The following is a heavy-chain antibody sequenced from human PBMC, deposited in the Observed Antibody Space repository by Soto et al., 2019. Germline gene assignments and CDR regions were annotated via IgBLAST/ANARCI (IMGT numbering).Heavy chain of an antibody. CDR3: AKDTRAGYSSGWYTYHY. CDR2: ISWNSGSI. J-gene: IGHJ4*02. Sequence: GGSLRLSCAASGFTFDDYAMHWVRQAPGKGLEWVSGISWNSGSIGYADSVKGRFTISRDNAKNSLYLQMNSLRAEDTALYYCAKDTRAGYSSGWYTYHYWGQGTLVTVSS. V-gene: IGHV3-9*01. D-gene: IGHD6-19*01. CDR1: GFTFDDYA.